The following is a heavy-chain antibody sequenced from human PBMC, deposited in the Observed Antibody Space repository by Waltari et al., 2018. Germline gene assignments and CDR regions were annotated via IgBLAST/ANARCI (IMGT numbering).Heavy chain of an antibody. CDR3: ARDGGGWNIGRTFDI. J-gene: IGHJ3*02. Sequence: EVQLVETGGGLIQPGGSLRLSCAASGFTVSSNYMSWVRQAPGKGLESVSVIYSGGSTYYADSVKGRFTISRDNSKNTLYLQMNSLRAEDTAVYYCARDGGGWNIGRTFDIWGQGTMVTVSS. D-gene: IGHD3-16*01. V-gene: IGHV3-53*02. CDR1: GFTVSSNY. CDR2: IYSGGST.